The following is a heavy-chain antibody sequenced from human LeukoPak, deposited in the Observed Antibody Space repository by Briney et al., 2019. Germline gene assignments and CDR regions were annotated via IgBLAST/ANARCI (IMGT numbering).Heavy chain of an antibody. Sequence: ASVKLSCKASGYTFTSYDINWVRQATGQGLEWMGWMNPNSGNTGYAQKFQGRVTMTRNTSISTAYMELSSLRSEDTAVYYCARGGLLAAAGTPYYYGMDVWGQGTTVTVSS. J-gene: IGHJ6*02. D-gene: IGHD6-13*01. CDR1: GYTFTSYD. V-gene: IGHV1-8*01. CDR2: MNPNSGNT. CDR3: ARGGLLAAAGTPYYYGMDV.